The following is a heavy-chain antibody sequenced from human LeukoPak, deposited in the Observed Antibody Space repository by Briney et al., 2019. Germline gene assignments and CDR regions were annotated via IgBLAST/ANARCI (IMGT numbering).Heavy chain of an antibody. CDR1: GYTFTSYY. CDR2: INPSGGST. J-gene: IGHJ6*03. D-gene: IGHD6-13*01. Sequence: GASVKVSCKASGYTFTSYYMHWVRQAPGQGLEWMGIINPSGGSTSYAQKFQGRVTMTRDTSTSTVYMELSSLRSEDTAVYYCARDLRYSSSWYNRNYYYYMDVWGKGSTVTISS. V-gene: IGHV1-46*01. CDR3: ARDLRYSSSWYNRNYYYYMDV.